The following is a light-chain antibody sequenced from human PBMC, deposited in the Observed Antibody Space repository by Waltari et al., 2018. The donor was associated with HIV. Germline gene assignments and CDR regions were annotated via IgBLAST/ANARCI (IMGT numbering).Light chain of an antibody. Sequence: SYVLTQPPSVSVAPGQTARITCGGKNIGSKSEHRYQQKPGQAPVLVVDDDSDRPSGIPERFSGSNSGNTATLTISRVEAGDEADYYCQVWDSSSDLWVFGGGTKLTVL. CDR3: QVWDSSSDLWV. CDR1: NIGSKS. V-gene: IGLV3-21*02. CDR2: DDS. J-gene: IGLJ3*02.